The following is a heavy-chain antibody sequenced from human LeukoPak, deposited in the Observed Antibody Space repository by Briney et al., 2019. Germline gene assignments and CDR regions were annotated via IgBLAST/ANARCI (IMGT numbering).Heavy chain of an antibody. CDR2: ISSSSSYI. CDR3: ARDKDGDYLLDY. D-gene: IGHD4-17*01. J-gene: IGHJ4*02. Sequence: PGGSLRLSCAASGFTFSSYSMNWVRQAPGKGLEWVSSISSSSSYIYYADSVKGRFTISRDNAENSLYLQMNSLRAEDTAVYYCARDKDGDYLLDYWGQGTLVTVSS. V-gene: IGHV3-21*01. CDR1: GFTFSSYS.